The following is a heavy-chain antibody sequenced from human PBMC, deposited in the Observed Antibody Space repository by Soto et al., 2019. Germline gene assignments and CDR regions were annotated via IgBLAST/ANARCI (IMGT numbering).Heavy chain of an antibody. V-gene: IGHV1-3*04. D-gene: IGHD2-8*02. J-gene: IGHJ4*02. CDR1: GYTFTTNS. CDR2: INTDNGNT. CDR3: ARDSTNTWWGSSY. Sequence: QVQLVQSGAEVKMPGASVRVSCKASGYTFTTNSMHWVRQAPGKRPEWMGWINTDNGNTKYSKEFQDRVTITKDTSASTAYMELSSLRSEDTAIYYCARDSTNTWWGSSYWGPGTLVTVSS.